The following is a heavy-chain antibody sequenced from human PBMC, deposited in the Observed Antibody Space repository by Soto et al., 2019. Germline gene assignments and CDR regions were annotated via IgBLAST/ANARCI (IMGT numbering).Heavy chain of an antibody. J-gene: IGHJ4*02. CDR1: GYSFTTYY. Sequence: QVQLVQSGAEVKKPGASMQVSRKASGYSFTTYYIHWVRQAPGQGLEWVGFINPSGGSTSYAQKFQGRVTMTRDTSTSTVYMELRSLRSEDTAVYYCARNDKSGLDYWGQGTLVTVSS. V-gene: IGHV1-46*01. D-gene: IGHD1-1*01. CDR3: ARNDKSGLDY. CDR2: INPSGGST.